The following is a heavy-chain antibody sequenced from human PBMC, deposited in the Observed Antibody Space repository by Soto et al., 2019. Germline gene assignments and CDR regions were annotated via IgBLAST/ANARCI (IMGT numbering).Heavy chain of an antibody. CDR2: VYSTEIT. J-gene: IGHJ5*02. CDR3: ASSKYDVVAGSVWFDP. CDR1: GDSISSYF. V-gene: IGHV4-59*01. Sequence: SETLSLTCTVSGDSISSYFWSWIRQPPGKGLEWIGYVYSTEITNYNPSLKSRVAMSIDTSKNQFSLKVRSVTAADTAVYFCASSKYDVVAGSVWFDPWGQGTLVTVSS. D-gene: IGHD2-21*01.